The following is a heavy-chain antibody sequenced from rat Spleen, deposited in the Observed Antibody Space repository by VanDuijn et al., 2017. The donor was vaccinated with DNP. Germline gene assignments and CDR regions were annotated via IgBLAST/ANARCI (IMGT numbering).Heavy chain of an antibody. Sequence: EVQLVESGGGLVQPGRSLKLSCAASGFTFSAYYMAWVRQAPGKGLEWVASINTDGGSTYYPDSVKGRFTISRHNAENTVYLQMSSLRSEDTATYYCASWAPIAPISTSNYWGQGVMVTVSS. V-gene: IGHV5-58*01. CDR3: ASWAPIAPISTSNY. CDR1: GFTFSAYY. J-gene: IGHJ2*01. D-gene: IGHD1-2*01. CDR2: INTDGGST.